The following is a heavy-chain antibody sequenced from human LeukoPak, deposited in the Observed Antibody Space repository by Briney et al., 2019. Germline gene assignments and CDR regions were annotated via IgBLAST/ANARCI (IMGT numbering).Heavy chain of an antibody. Sequence: GGSLRLSCAASGFTFSSYWMSWVRQAPGKGLEWVSAISGSGGSTYYADSVKGRFTISRDNSKNTLYLQMNSLRAEDTAVYYCAKDFPPLLGLDAAYYDILTGYYIPWGQGTLVTVSS. J-gene: IGHJ5*02. CDR1: GFTFSSYW. CDR2: ISGSGGST. V-gene: IGHV3-23*01. CDR3: AKDFPPLLGLDAAYYDILTGYYIP. D-gene: IGHD3-9*01.